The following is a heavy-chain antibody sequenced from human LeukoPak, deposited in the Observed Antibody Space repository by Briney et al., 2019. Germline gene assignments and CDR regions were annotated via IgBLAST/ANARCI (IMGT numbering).Heavy chain of an antibody. CDR3: ARSGITMVRGVIAYYYYYYGMDV. CDR2: INHSRST. CDR1: GGSFSGYY. Sequence: SETLSLTCAVYGGSFSGYYWSWIRQPPGKGLGWIGEINHSRSTNYNPSLKSRVTISVDTSKNQFSLKLSSVTAADTAVYYCARSGITMVRGVIAYYYYYYGMDVWGQGTTVTVSS. V-gene: IGHV4-34*01. D-gene: IGHD3-10*01. J-gene: IGHJ6*02.